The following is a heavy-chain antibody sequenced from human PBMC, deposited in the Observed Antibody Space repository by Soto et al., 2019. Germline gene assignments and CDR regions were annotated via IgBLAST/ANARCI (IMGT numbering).Heavy chain of an antibody. J-gene: IGHJ6*03. V-gene: IGHV3-48*01. D-gene: IGHD2-15*01. CDR3: ARDNCSGGSCYTYYYHFYYMDF. CDR2: ISSSSSSI. Sequence: GGSLRLSCEASGFTFNRFSMNWVRQAPGKGLEWISYISSSSSSIYYADSVKGRFTISRDNAKNSLYLQMNSLRAEDTAVYYCARDNCSGGSCYTYYYHFYYMDFWGKGTTVTVSS. CDR1: GFTFNRFS.